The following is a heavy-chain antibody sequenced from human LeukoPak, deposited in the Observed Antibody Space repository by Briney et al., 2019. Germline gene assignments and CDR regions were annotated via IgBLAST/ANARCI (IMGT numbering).Heavy chain of an antibody. CDR2: IYPGESDN. CDR1: DSIFTNYW. CDR3: ARRGGYNYGYFDY. J-gene: IGHJ4*02. D-gene: IGHD5-18*01. Sequence: GASLQISCKGSDSIFTNYWIGWVRQPPGKGLEWMGLIYPGESDNTNSPSLQGQVTISDDKSSSTAYLQWSSLKASDTAMYYCARRGGYNYGYFDYWGQGTQVTVSS. V-gene: IGHV5-51*01.